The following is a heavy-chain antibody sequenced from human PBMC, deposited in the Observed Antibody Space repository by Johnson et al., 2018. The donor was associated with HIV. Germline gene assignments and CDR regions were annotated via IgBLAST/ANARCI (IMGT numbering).Heavy chain of an antibody. D-gene: IGHD3-22*01. J-gene: IGHJ3*02. V-gene: IGHV3-20*04. CDR3: ARAFLSHYYDSSGPVDI. CDR1: GFTFSSYG. Sequence: MQLVESGGGVVQPGGSLRLSCAASGFTFSSYGMHWVRQAPGKGLEWVSGINWNGGSTGYADSVKGRFTISRDNAKNSLYLQMNSLRAEDTALYYCARAFLSHYYDSSGPVDIWGQGTMVTVSS. CDR2: INWNGGST.